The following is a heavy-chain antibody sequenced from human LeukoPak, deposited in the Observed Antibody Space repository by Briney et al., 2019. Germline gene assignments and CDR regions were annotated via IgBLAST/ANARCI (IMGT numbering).Heavy chain of an antibody. D-gene: IGHD3-22*01. CDR1: GFTFSSYA. V-gene: IGHV4-34*08. Sequence: PGGSLRLSCAASGFTFSSYAMSWVRQAPGKGLEWIGEINHGGSTNYNPSLKSRVTISVDTSKNQFSLKLSSVTAADTAVYYCAAGRGWLIDYWGQGTLVTASS. J-gene: IGHJ4*02. CDR2: INHGGST. CDR3: AAGRGWLIDY.